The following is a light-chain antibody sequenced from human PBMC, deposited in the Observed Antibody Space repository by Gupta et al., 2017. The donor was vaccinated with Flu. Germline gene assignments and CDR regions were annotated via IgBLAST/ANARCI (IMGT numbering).Light chain of an antibody. Sequence: QSALTQPASVSGSPGQSITISCTGTSNDVGSYKYVSWYQHHPGKAPKRIIYEVSNRPSGVSNRVFGFKSGNTELPNISGLQAEDEADYYCSSYTSSTTLGFGGGTKLTVL. CDR3: SSYTSSTTLG. CDR2: EVS. V-gene: IGLV2-14*01. CDR1: SNDVGSYKY. J-gene: IGLJ3*02.